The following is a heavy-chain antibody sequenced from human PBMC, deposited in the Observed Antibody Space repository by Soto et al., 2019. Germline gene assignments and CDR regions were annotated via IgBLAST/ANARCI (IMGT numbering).Heavy chain of an antibody. J-gene: IGHJ4*02. D-gene: IGHD3-3*01. CDR3: AKVKFGSGFWGLDY. V-gene: IGHV3-7*01. CDR2: IKEDGSQT. Sequence: GGSLRLSCAASGFTFSSYWMTWVRQAPGKGLEWVANIKEDGSQTFYADSVKARFTVSRDNAKNSLYLEINSLGAEDTAMYYCAKVKFGSGFWGLDYWGQGTLVTVSS. CDR1: GFTFSSYW.